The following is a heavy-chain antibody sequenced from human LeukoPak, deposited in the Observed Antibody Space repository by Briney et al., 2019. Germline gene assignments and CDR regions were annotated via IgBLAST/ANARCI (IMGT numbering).Heavy chain of an antibody. Sequence: GGSLRLSCAASGFTFSSYWMHWVRQAPGKGLVWVSRISNDGGNTSYANSVKGRFTISRDNAKNTLYLQMNSLRVEDTAVYYCARVQLERRWDYYYYYYMDVWGKGTTVTISS. D-gene: IGHD1-1*01. CDR3: ARVQLERRWDYYYYYYMDV. CDR1: GFTFSSYW. J-gene: IGHJ6*03. V-gene: IGHV3-74*01. CDR2: ISNDGGNT.